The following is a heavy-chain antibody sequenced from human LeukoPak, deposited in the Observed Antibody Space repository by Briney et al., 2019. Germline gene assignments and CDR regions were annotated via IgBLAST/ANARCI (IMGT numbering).Heavy chain of an antibody. CDR3: AREGSSYDSSGYEYYFDY. V-gene: IGHV4-59*01. CDR2: IYYSGST. CDR1: GGSISSYY. D-gene: IGHD3-22*01. Sequence: SETLSFTCTVSGGSISSYYWSWIRQPPGKGLEWIGYIYYSGSTNYNPSLKSRVTISVDTSKNQFSLKLSSVTAADTAVYYCAREGSSYDSSGYEYYFDYWGQGTLVTVSS. J-gene: IGHJ4*02.